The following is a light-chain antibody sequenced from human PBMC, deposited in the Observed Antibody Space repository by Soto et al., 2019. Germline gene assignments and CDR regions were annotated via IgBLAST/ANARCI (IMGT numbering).Light chain of an antibody. V-gene: IGKV4-1*01. CDR2: WAS. Sequence: DIVMTQSPDSLAVSLGERATINCKSSQSIFFSSSNKDYLAWYQQKPGQPPKLLIYWASTRESGVPDRFSGSGSGADFTLTISSLQAEDVAFYYCQQYYDTPPTFGGGTKVEIK. CDR3: QQYYDTPPT. CDR1: QSIFFSSSNKDY. J-gene: IGKJ4*01.